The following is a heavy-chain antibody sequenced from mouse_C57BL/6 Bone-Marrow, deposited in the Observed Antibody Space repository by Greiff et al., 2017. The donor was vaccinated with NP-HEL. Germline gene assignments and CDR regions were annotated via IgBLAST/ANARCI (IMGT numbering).Heavy chain of an antibody. CDR3: ARGSFITTVVGYFDV. CDR2: IFPGSGST. CDR1: GYTFTDYY. V-gene: IGHV1-75*01. J-gene: IGHJ1*03. D-gene: IGHD1-1*01. Sequence: VKLMESGPELVKPGASVKISCKASGYTFTDYYINWVKQRPGQGLEWIGWIFPGSGSTYYNEKFKGKATLTVDKSSSTAYMLLSSLTSEDSAVYFCARGSFITTVVGYFDVWGTGTTVTVSS.